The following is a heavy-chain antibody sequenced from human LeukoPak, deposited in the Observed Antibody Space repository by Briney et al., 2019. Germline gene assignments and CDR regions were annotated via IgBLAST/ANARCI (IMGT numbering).Heavy chain of an antibody. CDR2: IWNDGSDE. Sequence: GRSLRLSCAASGFTFSKYAMHWLRQPPGKGLEGVAAIWNDGSDENYADSVKGRFTIFSDRSKNTLYLQMNSLRVDDTAVYYCAFEIGRSQGAFDIWGQGTMISVSS. V-gene: IGHV3-33*01. CDR1: GFTFSKYA. J-gene: IGHJ3*02. CDR3: AFEIGRSQGAFDI. D-gene: IGHD1-26*01.